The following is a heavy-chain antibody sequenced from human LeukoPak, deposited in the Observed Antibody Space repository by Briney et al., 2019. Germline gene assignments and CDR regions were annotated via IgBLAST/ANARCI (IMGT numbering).Heavy chain of an antibody. J-gene: IGHJ4*02. Sequence: PGGSLRLSCAASGFTFSNYDMNWVRQAPGKGLEWVAVISYDGSNKYYADSVKGRFTISRDNSKNTLYLQMNSLRAEDTAVYYCVRPFDYWGQGTLVTVSS. CDR3: VRPFDY. CDR2: ISYDGSNK. V-gene: IGHV3-30-3*01. CDR1: GFTFSNYD.